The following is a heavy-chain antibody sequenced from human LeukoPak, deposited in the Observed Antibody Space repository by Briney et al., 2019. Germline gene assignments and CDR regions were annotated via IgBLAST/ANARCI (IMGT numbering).Heavy chain of an antibody. V-gene: IGHV1-69*04. J-gene: IGHJ4*02. CDR2: IIPILGIA. D-gene: IGHD2-15*01. Sequence: SVKVSCKASGGTFSSYAISWVRQAPGQGLEWMGRIIPILGIANYAQKFQGRVTITADKSTSTAYMELSSLRSEDTAVYYCARDQDQGYGFDYWGQGTLVTVSS. CDR3: ARDQDQGYGFDY. CDR1: GGTFSSYA.